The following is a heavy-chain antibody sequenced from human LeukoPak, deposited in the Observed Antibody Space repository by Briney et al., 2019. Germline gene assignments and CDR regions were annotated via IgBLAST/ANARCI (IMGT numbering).Heavy chain of an antibody. V-gene: IGHV4-59*12. D-gene: IGHD3-10*01. CDR2: IYYSGST. J-gene: IGHJ5*02. Sequence: SETLSLTCTVSGVSIGSYYWSWIRQPPGKGLEWIGYIYYSGSTNYNPSLKSRVTISVDTSKNQFSLKLSSVTAADTAVYYCARGLQTYYYGSGSYPNWFDPWGQGTLVTVSS. CDR3: ARGLQTYYYGSGSYPNWFDP. CDR1: GVSIGSYY.